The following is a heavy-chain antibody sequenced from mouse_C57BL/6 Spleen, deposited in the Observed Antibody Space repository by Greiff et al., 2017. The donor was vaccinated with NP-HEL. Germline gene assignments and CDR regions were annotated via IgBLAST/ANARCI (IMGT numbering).Heavy chain of an antibody. V-gene: IGHV1-42*01. CDR1: GYSFTGYY. CDR2: INPSTGGT. J-gene: IGHJ3*01. CDR3: AGGYRGWFAY. Sequence: VQLQQSGPELVKPGASVKISCKASGYSFTGYYMNWVKQSPEKSLEWIGEINPSTGGTTYNQKFKAKATLTVDKSSSTAYMQLKSLTSEDSAVYYCAGGYRGWFAYWGQGTLVTVSA. D-gene: IGHD2-14*01.